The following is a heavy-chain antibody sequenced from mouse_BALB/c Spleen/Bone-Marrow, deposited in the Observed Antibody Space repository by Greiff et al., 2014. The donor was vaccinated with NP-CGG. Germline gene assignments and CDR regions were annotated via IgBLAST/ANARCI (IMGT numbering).Heavy chain of an antibody. CDR3: ARYRLGTYFAY. V-gene: IGHV14-3*02. Sequence: VQLQQSGAELVKPGDSVKLSCTASGFNIKDTYMHWGKQRPEQGLEWIGRNDPANGNTKYDPKFQGKATITADTSSNTPYLQLISLTSEDTSFYYCARYRLGTYFAYWGQGTTLTVSS. D-gene: IGHD1-2*01. CDR2: NDPANGNT. J-gene: IGHJ2*01. CDR1: GFNIKDTY.